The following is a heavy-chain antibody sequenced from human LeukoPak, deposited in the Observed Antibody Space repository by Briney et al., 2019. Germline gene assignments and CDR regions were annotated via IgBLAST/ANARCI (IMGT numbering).Heavy chain of an antibody. V-gene: IGHV3-7*01. J-gene: IGHJ3*01. Sequence: GGSLRLSCAASGFTFSSYAMSWVRQAPGKGLEWVANINQDGSERNSMDSVKGRFTISRDNGKNSVFLQMNSLRAEDTAIYYCARAIKNRISLVRGVRDTFDLWGQGTVVIVSS. CDR3: ARAIKNRISLVRGVRDTFDL. CDR1: GFTFSSYA. CDR2: INQDGSER. D-gene: IGHD3-10*01.